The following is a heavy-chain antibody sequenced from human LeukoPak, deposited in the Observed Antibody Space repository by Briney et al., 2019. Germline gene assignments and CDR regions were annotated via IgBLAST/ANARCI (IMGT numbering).Heavy chain of an antibody. Sequence: PGGSLRLSCAASGFTFSSYGMHWVRQAPGKGLEWVAVISYDGSNKYYADSVKGRFTISRDNAKNSLYLQMNSLRAEDTAVYYCARVSIAVAGTVADYWGQGTLVTVSS. CDR3: ARVSIAVAGTVADY. V-gene: IGHV3-30*03. CDR2: ISYDGSNK. D-gene: IGHD6-19*01. J-gene: IGHJ4*02. CDR1: GFTFSSYG.